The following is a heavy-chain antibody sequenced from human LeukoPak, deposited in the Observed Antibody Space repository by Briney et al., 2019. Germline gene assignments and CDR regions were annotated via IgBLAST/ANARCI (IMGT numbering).Heavy chain of an antibody. CDR2: ISGSGGST. J-gene: IGHJ4*02. Sequence: PGGSLRLSCAASGFTFSSYAMSWVRQAPGKGLEWVSAISGSGGSTYYADSVKGRLSISRDNSKNTLYLQINSLRAEDTAMYYCAKSMSTFYRGFFDYWGQGTLVSVSS. CDR1: GFTFSSYA. CDR3: AKSMSTFYRGFFDY. D-gene: IGHD5/OR15-5a*01. V-gene: IGHV3-23*01.